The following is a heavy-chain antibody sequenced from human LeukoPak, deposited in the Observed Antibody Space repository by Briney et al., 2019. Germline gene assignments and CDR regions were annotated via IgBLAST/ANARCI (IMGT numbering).Heavy chain of an antibody. D-gene: IGHD4-23*01. J-gene: IGHJ4*02. CDR1: GFTFSGSP. CDR3: TRHPGNNDYGGKTLIDY. Sequence: PGGSLRLSCAASGFTFSGSPMHWVRQASGKGLEWVGRIRNKANSYATAYAASVKGRFTISRDDSKNTAYLQMNSLNTEDTAVYYCTRHPGNNDYGGKTLIDYWGQGTLVTVSS. CDR2: IRNKANSYAT. V-gene: IGHV3-73*01.